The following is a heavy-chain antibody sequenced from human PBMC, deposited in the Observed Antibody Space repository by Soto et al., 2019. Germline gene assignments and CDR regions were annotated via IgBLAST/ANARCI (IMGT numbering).Heavy chain of an antibody. D-gene: IGHD1-26*01. V-gene: IGHV4-34*01. CDR1: GGSFSGYY. CDR3: ARARIVGAII. CDR2: INHSGST. Sequence: SETLSLTCAVYGGSFSGYYWSWIRQPPGKGLEWIGEINHSGSTNYNPSLKSRVTISVDTSKNQFSLKLSSVTAADTAVYYCARARIVGAIIWGQGTLVTSPQ. J-gene: IGHJ4*02.